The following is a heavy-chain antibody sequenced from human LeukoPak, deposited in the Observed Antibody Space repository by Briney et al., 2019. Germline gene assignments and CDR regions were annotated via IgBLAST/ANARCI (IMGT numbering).Heavy chain of an antibody. Sequence: GSLRLSCAASGFTFSSYSMNWVRQAPGKGLEWVSSISSSSSYIYYADSVKGRFTISRDNAKNSLYLQMNSLRAEDTAVYYCASILKSANADYWGQGTLVTVSS. V-gene: IGHV3-21*01. D-gene: IGHD4/OR15-4a*01. J-gene: IGHJ4*02. CDR3: ASILKSANADY. CDR1: GFTFSSYS. CDR2: ISSSSSYI.